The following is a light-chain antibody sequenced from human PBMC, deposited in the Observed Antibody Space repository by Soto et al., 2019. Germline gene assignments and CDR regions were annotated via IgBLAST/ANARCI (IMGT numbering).Light chain of an antibody. V-gene: IGLV2-14*01. CDR1: SSDVGAYNY. Sequence: QSALTQPASVSGSPGQSITISCSGTSSDVGAYNYVSWSQQHPGKAPQLMIYEVSNRPSGVSDRFSGSKSGNTASLTISGLQAEDEADYYCSSYTSSGTYVFGTGTKLTVL. CDR2: EVS. CDR3: SSYTSSGTYV. J-gene: IGLJ1*01.